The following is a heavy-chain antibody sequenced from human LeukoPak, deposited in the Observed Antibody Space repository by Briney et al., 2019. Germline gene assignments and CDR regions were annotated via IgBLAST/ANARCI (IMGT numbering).Heavy chain of an antibody. V-gene: IGHV4-59*01. D-gene: IGHD3-16*01. CDR2: IYESGTT. J-gene: IGHJ4*02. Sequence: PSETLSLTCTVSGGSLSDYYWSWIRQPPGKGLEWIGHIYESGTTTYNPSLKSRVTMSVDTSKNQFSLTLSSVTAADTAVYYCARGRIGGPKAPFDYWGQGTLVTVSS. CDR3: ARGRIGGPKAPFDY. CDR1: GGSLSDYY.